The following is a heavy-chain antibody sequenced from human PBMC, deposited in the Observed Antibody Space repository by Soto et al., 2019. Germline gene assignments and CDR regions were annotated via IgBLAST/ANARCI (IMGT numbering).Heavy chain of an antibody. CDR2: INPSGGST. J-gene: IGHJ5*02. V-gene: IGHV1-46*01. Sequence: GASVKVSWKASRYTFTSYYMHWVRQAPGQGLEWMGIINPSGGSTSYAQKFQGRVTMTRDTSTSTVYMELSSLRSEDTAVYYCARAGGCSSTSCYVGGFNWFDPWGQGTLVTVSS. CDR3: ARAGGCSSTSCYVGGFNWFDP. CDR1: RYTFTSYY. D-gene: IGHD2-2*01.